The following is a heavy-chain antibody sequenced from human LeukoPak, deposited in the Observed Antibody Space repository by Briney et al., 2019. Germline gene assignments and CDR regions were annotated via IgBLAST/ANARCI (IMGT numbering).Heavy chain of an antibody. CDR3: ARPSPSGIYPRGVFDI. V-gene: IGHV3-48*03. J-gene: IGHJ3*02. CDR2: ISSRGSTI. Sequence: GGSLRLSCAASGFTFSNYEMNWVRQAPGEGLQWVSYISSRGSTIYYADAVKGRFTISRDNAKNSLYLRMNSLRAEDTAVYYCARPSPSGIYPRGVFDIWGQGTMVTVSS. D-gene: IGHD1-26*01. CDR1: GFTFSNYE.